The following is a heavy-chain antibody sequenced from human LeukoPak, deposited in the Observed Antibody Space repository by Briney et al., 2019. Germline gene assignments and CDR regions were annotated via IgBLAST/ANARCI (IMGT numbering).Heavy chain of an antibody. V-gene: IGHV4-30-2*01. J-gene: IGHJ3*02. CDR1: GGSISSGGYS. D-gene: IGHD3-10*01. Sequence: SETLSLTCAVSGGSISSGGYSWSWIRQPPGKGLEWIGHIYHSGSTYYNPSLKSRVTISVDRSKNQFSLKLSSVTAADTAVYYCARGGVEYYGSGSYYWAFDIWGQGTMVTVSS. CDR3: ARGGVEYYGSGSYYWAFDI. CDR2: IYHSGST.